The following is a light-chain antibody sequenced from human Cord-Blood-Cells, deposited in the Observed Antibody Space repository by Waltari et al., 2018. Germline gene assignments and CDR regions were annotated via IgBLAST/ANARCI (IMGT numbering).Light chain of an antibody. Sequence: QSALTQPASVSGSPGQSITISCTGPSSDVGSYNLVSWYQQHPGKAPKLMIYEGSKRPSGFSNRFSGSKSGNTASLTISGLQAEDEADYYCCSYAGSSTSVFGGGTKLTVL. CDR3: CSYAGSSTSV. J-gene: IGLJ3*02. CDR2: EGS. V-gene: IGLV2-23*01. CDR1: SSDVGSYNL.